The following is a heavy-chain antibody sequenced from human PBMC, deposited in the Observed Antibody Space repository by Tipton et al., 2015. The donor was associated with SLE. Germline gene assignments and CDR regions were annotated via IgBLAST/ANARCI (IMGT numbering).Heavy chain of an antibody. CDR3: ARDSVYVVGAEGSDY. V-gene: IGHV4-39*07. D-gene: IGHD1-26*01. CDR2: VYYSGSS. Sequence: LSLTCTVSGGSISSSSYYWGWICQPPGKGLEWIGSVYYSGSSYYNPSLKSRVTISVDTSKNQFSLKLSSVTAADTAVYYCARDSVYVVGAEGSDYWGQGTLVTVSS. CDR1: GGSISSSSYY. J-gene: IGHJ4*02.